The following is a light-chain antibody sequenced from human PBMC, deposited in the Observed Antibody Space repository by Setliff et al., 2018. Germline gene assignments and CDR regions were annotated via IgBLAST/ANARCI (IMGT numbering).Light chain of an antibody. V-gene: IGLV2-23*02. Sequence: ALAQPASVSGSPGQSITISCTGTSSDVGRYSLISWCQQRPGKAPKLIIYEVNKRPSGVFNRFSGSKSGNTASLTVSGLQAEDEADYYCCSYTGRSYVFGSGTKVTVL. CDR2: EVN. CDR3: CSYTGRSYV. J-gene: IGLJ1*01. CDR1: SSDVGRYSL.